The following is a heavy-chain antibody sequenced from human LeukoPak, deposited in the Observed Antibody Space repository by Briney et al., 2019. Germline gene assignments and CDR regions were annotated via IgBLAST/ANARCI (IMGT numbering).Heavy chain of an antibody. CDR1: GGTFSSYA. D-gene: IGHD3-9*01. Sequence: ASVKVSCKASGGTFSSYAISWVRQAPGQGLEWMGRIILIFGTANYAQKFQGRVTITTDESTSTAYMELSSLRSEDTAVYYCARDSEAGYYGYYFDYWGQGTLVTVSS. CDR3: ARDSEAGYYGYYFDY. V-gene: IGHV1-69*05. J-gene: IGHJ4*02. CDR2: IILIFGTA.